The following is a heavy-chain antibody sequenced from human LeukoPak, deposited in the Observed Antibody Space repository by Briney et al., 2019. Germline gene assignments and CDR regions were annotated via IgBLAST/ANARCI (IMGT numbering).Heavy chain of an antibody. CDR3: ARSGGYDYVILFDY. Sequence: GASVKVSCKASGYTFTGYYMHWVRQAPGQGLEWMGWVNPNSGGTNYAQKFQGRVTMTRDTSISTAYMELSRLRSDDTAVYYCARSGGYDYVILFDYWGQGTLVTVSS. V-gene: IGHV1-2*02. CDR2: VNPNSGGT. J-gene: IGHJ4*02. D-gene: IGHD5-12*01. CDR1: GYTFTGYY.